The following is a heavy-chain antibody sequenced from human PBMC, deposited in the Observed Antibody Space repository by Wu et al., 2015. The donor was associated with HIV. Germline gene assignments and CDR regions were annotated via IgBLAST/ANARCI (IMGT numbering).Heavy chain of an antibody. CDR1: GYTFSIYG. Sequence: QVQLVQSGAEVKKPGASVKISCKTSGYTFSIYGITWVRQAPGQGLEWMGWISAYNGNTNYAQKFQDKVTMTTDTSTNTAYMELRSLKSDDTAVYYCARNTDSVATSLYSLGVWGQGTTVTVSS. CDR3: ARNTDSVATSLYSLGV. D-gene: IGHD5-12*01. CDR2: ISAYNGNT. J-gene: IGHJ6*02. V-gene: IGHV1-18*01.